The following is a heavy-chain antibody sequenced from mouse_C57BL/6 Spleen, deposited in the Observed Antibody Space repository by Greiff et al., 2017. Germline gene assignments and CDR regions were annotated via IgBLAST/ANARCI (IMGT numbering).Heavy chain of an antibody. CDR1: GYAFSSYW. J-gene: IGHJ2*01. CDR2: IYPGDGDT. D-gene: IGHD3-2*02. CDR3: ARFISSGYVFDY. Sequence: VKLVESGAELVKPGASVKISCKASGYAFSSYWMNWVKQRPGKGLEWIGQIYPGDGDTNYNGKFKGKATLTADKSSSTAYMQLSSLTSEDSAVYFCARFISSGYVFDYWGQGTTLTVSS. V-gene: IGHV1-80*01.